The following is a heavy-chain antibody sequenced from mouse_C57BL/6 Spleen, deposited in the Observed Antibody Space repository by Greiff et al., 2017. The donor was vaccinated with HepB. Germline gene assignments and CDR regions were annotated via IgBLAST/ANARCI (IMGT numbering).Heavy chain of an antibody. CDR2: IYPGSGST. Sequence: QVQLQQPGAELVKPGASVKMSCKASGYTFTSYWITWVKQRPGQGLEWIGDIYPGSGSTNYNEKFKSKATLTVDTSSSTVYMQLSSLTSEDSAVYYCARQLRGYFDVWGTGTTVTVSS. J-gene: IGHJ1*03. D-gene: IGHD1-1*01. V-gene: IGHV1-55*01. CDR3: ARQLRGYFDV. CDR1: GYTFTSYW.